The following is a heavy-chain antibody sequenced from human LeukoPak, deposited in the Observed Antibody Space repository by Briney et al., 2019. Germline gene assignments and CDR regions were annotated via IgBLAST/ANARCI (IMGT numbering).Heavy chain of an antibody. J-gene: IGHJ4*02. CDR2: IIPIFGTA. CDR1: GGTFSSYA. CDR3: ATGYSYGHTVFDY. Sequence: PGASVKVSCKASGGTFSSYAISWVRQAPGQGLEWMGGIIPIFGTANYAQKFQGRVTITADESTSTAYMELSSLRSEDTAVYYCATGYSYGHTVFDYWGQGTLVTVSS. V-gene: IGHV1-69*13. D-gene: IGHD5-18*01.